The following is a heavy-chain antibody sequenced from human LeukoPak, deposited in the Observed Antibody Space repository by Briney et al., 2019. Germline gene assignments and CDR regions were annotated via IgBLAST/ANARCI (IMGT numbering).Heavy chain of an antibody. V-gene: IGHV1-8*01. CDR2: MNPNSGNT. J-gene: IGHJ4*02. CDR1: GYTFSSYD. D-gene: IGHD5-18*01. Sequence: KVSCKASGYTFSSYDMNWVRQATGQGLEWMGWMNPNSGNTGYAQKFQGRVTMTRNTSIRTAYMELSSLRSEDTAVYYCARGDSTAMAIDYWGQGTPVTVSS. CDR3: ARGDSTAMAIDY.